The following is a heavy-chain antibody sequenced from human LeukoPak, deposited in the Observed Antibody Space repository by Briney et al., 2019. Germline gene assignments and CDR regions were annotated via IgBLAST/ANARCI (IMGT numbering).Heavy chain of an antibody. CDR1: GCSIRSSAYY. Sequence: SETLSLTCTVSGCSIRSSAYYWGWIRHPPGKGLEWIGNIYYSGSTYYNPSLKGRVTISVDTSKNQFSLKVRSVTAADTAVYYCARQGGSPEWFDPWGQGTLVTVSS. J-gene: IGHJ5*02. D-gene: IGHD1-14*01. CDR3: ARQGGSPEWFDP. CDR2: IYYSGST. V-gene: IGHV4-39*01.